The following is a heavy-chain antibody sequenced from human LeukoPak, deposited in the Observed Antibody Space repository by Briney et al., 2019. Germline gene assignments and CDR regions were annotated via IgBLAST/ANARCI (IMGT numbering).Heavy chain of an antibody. Sequence: GGSLRLSCAASGLTFNSYWMHWVRQVAGKGLVWVARIHGDASNTTYADSVKGRFTISRDNAKNTLYLEMNSLRAEDTAVYYCARGADGVSSNSRGWFDPWGQGTLVTVSS. CDR3: ARGADGVSSNSRGWFDP. J-gene: IGHJ5*02. CDR1: GLTFNSYW. V-gene: IGHV3-74*03. CDR2: IHGDASNT. D-gene: IGHD2-15*01.